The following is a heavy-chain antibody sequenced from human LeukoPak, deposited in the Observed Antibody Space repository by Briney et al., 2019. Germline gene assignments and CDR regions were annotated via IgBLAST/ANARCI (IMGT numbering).Heavy chain of an antibody. CDR2: INHSGST. V-gene: IGHV4-34*01. CDR1: GGSFSGYY. Sequence: SETLSLTCAVYGGSFSGYYWSWIRQPPGKGLEWIGEINHSGSTNYNPSLKSRVTISVDTSKNQFSLKLRSVTAADTAVYYCARDRKQWLRGPFDPWGQGTLVTVSS. CDR3: ARDRKQWLRGPFDP. D-gene: IGHD6-19*01. J-gene: IGHJ5*02.